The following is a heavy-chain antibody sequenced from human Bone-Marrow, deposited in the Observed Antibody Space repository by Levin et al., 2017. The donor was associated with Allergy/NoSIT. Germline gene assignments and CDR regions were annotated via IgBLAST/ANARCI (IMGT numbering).Heavy chain of an antibody. CDR2: IGTSSDT. Sequence: GGSLRLSCAATGYTFGNYDMHWVRQGRGKGLEWVSGIGTSSDTYYADSVKGRFTISRENAKNSLYLQMNSLKDGDTAVYYCVREYYDMLTGYDGMDVWGQGTTVTVSS. V-gene: IGHV3-13*01. D-gene: IGHD3-9*01. CDR3: VREYYDMLTGYDGMDV. CDR1: GYTFGNYD. J-gene: IGHJ6*02.